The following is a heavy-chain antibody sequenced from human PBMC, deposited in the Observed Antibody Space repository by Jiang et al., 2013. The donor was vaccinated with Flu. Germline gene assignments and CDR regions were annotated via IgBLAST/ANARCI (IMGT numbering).Heavy chain of an antibody. CDR1: GYTFTDYY. CDR2: IDPEDGEE. J-gene: IGHJ5*02. D-gene: IGHD2-21*02. V-gene: IGHV1-69-2*01. Sequence: GAEVKKPGATLKISCKVSGYTFTDYYIHWVQEAPGGGLQWMGLIDPEDGEEVHAENFRDRISITADTSTDTVNMELSNLRSEDTAVYYCATARDFPQLGLDLWGQGTLVIVSS. CDR3: ATARDFPQLGLDL.